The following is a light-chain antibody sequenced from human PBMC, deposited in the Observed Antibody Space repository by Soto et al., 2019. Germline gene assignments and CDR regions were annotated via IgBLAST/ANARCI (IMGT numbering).Light chain of an antibody. Sequence: DIQMTQSPSTLSASVGDRVTITCRASQTISTWMAWYQQKPGKAPKLLVYDASTLQSGVASRFSGSGSGTEFTLIISGLQPDDSATYYCQQYTNTNNPWMFGQGNKVDIK. CDR1: QTISTW. CDR3: QQYTNTNNPWM. J-gene: IGKJ1*01. CDR2: DAS. V-gene: IGKV1-5*01.